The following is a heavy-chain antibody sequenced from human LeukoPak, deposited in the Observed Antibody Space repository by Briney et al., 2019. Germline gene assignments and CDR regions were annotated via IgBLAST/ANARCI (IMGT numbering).Heavy chain of an antibody. CDR3: ARKSMAAVGTFDY. CDR1: GYTFTGYF. J-gene: IGHJ4*02. V-gene: IGHV1-2*02. Sequence: ASVKVSCKASGYTFTGYFMHWGRQAPGQGLEWMGWINPNTGDTRYAQKFQGRVTMTRDTSISTAYLELSRLRSDDTAIYYCARKSMAAVGTFDYWGQGTLVTVSS. CDR2: INPNTGDT. D-gene: IGHD6-13*01.